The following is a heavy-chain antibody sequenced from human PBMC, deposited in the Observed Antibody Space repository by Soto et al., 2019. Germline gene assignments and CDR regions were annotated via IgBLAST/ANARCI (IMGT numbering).Heavy chain of an antibody. J-gene: IGHJ3*02. Sequence: PGESLKISCKGSGYSFTSYWIGWVRQMPGKGLEWMGIIYPGDSDTRYSPSFQGQVTISADKSISTAYLQWSSLKASDTAMYYCAITSPYCSSTSCLYRGAFDSSGQATMVTVSS. D-gene: IGHD2-2*01. CDR1: GYSFTSYW. V-gene: IGHV5-51*01. CDR3: AITSPYCSSTSCLYRGAFDS. CDR2: IYPGDSDT.